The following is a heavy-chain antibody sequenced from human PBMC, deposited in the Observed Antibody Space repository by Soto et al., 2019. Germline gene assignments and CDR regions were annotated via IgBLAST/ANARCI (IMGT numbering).Heavy chain of an antibody. CDR2: IYWDDDK. CDR3: AHIVVAGLGYYFDY. CDR1: GFSLSSTRMA. J-gene: IGHJ4*02. V-gene: IGHV2-5*02. Sequence: QITLKESVPTLVKPTQTLTLTCTFSGFSLSSTRMAVGWIRQPPGKALEWLALIYWDDDKPYSPFLKSRLTITKDTSKNQVVLTMTNMDPVDTARYYCAHIVVAGLGYYFDYWGQGTLVTVSS. D-gene: IGHD6-19*01.